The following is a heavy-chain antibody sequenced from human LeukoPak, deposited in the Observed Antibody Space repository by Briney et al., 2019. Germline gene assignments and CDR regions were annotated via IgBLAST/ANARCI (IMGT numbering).Heavy chain of an antibody. V-gene: IGHV1-18*01. CDR1: GYTFTSYG. Sequence: ASVKVSCKASGYTFTSYGIIWVRQAPGQGLEWMGWISAYNGNTSYAQKLQGRVTMTTDTSTSTAYMELRSLRSDDTAVYYCARGRPPRVLRYFDWLDNYYYGMDVWGQGTTVTVSS. CDR2: ISAYNGNT. D-gene: IGHD3-9*01. J-gene: IGHJ6*02. CDR3: ARGRPPRVLRYFDWLDNYYYGMDV.